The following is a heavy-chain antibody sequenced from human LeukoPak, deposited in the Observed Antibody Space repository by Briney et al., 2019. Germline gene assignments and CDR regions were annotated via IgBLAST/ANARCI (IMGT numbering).Heavy chain of an antibody. V-gene: IGHV4-31*03. D-gene: IGHD6-19*01. CDR1: GGSISSGGYY. CDR3: AREAGYSSGWYQV. CDR2: IYYSGST. J-gene: IGHJ4*02. Sequence: SETLSLTCTVSGGSISSGGYYWSWIRQHPGEGLEWIGYIYYSGSTYYNPSLKSRVTISVDTSKNQFSLKLSSVTAADTAVYYCAREAGYSSGWYQVWGQGTLVTVSS.